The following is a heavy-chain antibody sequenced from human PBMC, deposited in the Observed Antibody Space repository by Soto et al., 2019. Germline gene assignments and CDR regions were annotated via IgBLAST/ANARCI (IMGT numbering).Heavy chain of an antibody. Sequence: GGSLRLSCAASGFTFTNYAMTWVRQAPGKGLEWVSDISGSGDSTYYADSVKGRFTVSRDNSKNRLYLQRNSLRAEATAIYYCAKQRLTPMVATTTSLPYCGQGILVTVSS. J-gene: IGHJ4*02. D-gene: IGHD5-12*01. CDR2: ISGSGDST. CDR1: GFTFTNYA. V-gene: IGHV3-23*01. CDR3: AKQRLTPMVATTTSLPY.